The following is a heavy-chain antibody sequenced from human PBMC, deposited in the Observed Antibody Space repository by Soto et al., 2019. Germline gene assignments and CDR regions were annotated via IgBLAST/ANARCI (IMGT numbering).Heavy chain of an antibody. CDR1: GFTFSSYG. Sequence: LRLSCAASGFTFSSYGMHWVRQAPGKGLEWVAVISYDGSNKYYADSVKGRFTISRDNSKNTLYLQMNSLRAEDTAVYYCAKVQPYYYYGMDVWGQGTTVTVSS. V-gene: IGHV3-30*18. CDR3: AKVQPYYYYGMDV. CDR2: ISYDGSNK. J-gene: IGHJ6*02.